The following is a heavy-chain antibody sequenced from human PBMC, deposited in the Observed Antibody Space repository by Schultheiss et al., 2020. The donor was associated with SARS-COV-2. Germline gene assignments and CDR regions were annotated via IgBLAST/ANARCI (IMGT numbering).Heavy chain of an antibody. J-gene: IGHJ6*02. CDR3: ARGSIVVVPGDGGYICL. CDR2: ISYDGGNK. Sequence: GGSLRLSCAASGFTFSSYAMHWVRQAPGKGLEWVAVISYDGGNKYYADSMKGRITMSRDNSKNTVSLHVNTLRAEDTAVYYCARGSIVVVPGDGGYICLLGHGATVTVSS. V-gene: IGHV3-30*04. D-gene: IGHD2-2*01. CDR1: GFTFSSYA.